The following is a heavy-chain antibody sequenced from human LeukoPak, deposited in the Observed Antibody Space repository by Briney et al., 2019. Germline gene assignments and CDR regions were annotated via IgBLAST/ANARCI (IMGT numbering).Heavy chain of an antibody. CDR1: GGSFSGYY. CDR2: INHSGST. J-gene: IGHJ5*02. CDR3: AKYSGSPNWFDP. Sequence: PSETLSLTCAVYGGSFSGYYWSWIRQPPGKGLEWIGEINHSGSTNYSPSLKSRVTISVDTSKNQFSLKLSSVTAADTAVYYCAKYSGSPNWFDPWGQGTLVTVSS. V-gene: IGHV4-34*01. D-gene: IGHD6-6*01.